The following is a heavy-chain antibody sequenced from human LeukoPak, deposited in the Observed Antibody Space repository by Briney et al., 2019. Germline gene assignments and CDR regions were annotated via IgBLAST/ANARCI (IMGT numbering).Heavy chain of an antibody. CDR1: GYSFTGHY. Sequence: ASVKVSCKASGYSFTGHYMHWVRQAPGHGLEWMGWIKPKSGGTNYAQKFQGRVNMTRDTSISTAYMDMSSLRSDDTAVYYCARNLWFGESSDAFDMWGQGTMVTVSS. J-gene: IGHJ3*02. CDR2: IKPKSGGT. V-gene: IGHV1-2*02. CDR3: ARNLWFGESSDAFDM. D-gene: IGHD3-10*01.